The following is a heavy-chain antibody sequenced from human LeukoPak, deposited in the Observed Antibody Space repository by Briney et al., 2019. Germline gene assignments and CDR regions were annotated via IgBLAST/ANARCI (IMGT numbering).Heavy chain of an antibody. J-gene: IGHJ4*02. V-gene: IGHV4-59*01. CDR3: TRGAGWLIDY. D-gene: IGHD3-16*01. Sequence: PSETLSLTCTVSGGSISSYYWSWIRQPPGKGLEWIGYIYYSGSTNYNPSLKSRVTISVDTSKNQFSLKLNSLATADTAVYYCTRGAGWLIDYWGQGILVTVSS. CDR2: IYYSGST. CDR1: GGSISSYY.